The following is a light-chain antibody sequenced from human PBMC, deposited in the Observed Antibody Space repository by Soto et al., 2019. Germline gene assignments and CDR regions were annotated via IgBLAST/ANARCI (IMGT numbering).Light chain of an antibody. CDR3: QQANSFPRT. CDR1: QDINSW. CDR2: AAS. J-gene: IGKJ5*01. V-gene: IGKV1D-12*01. Sequence: DIQMTQSPSSVSASVGDRVTITCRASQDINSWLAWYQQKPGKAPKLLIYAASTLQSGVPSRFSGSGSGTDFTLTISTLQPEDFATYYCQQANSFPRTFGQGTRLEIK.